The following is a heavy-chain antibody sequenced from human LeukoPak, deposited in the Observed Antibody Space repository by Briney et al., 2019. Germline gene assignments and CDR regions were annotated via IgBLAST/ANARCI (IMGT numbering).Heavy chain of an antibody. V-gene: IGHV3-43*02. J-gene: IGHJ4*02. CDR3: AKDMWRFGELDYDY. Sequence: GGSLRLSCAPSVYTLDDYATHWVRQAPGKGLEWVSLISGDGGSTYYADSVKGRFTISRDNSKNSLYLQMNSLRTEDTALYYCAKDMWRFGELDYDYWGQGTLVTVSS. CDR2: ISGDGGST. D-gene: IGHD3-10*01. CDR1: VYTLDDYA.